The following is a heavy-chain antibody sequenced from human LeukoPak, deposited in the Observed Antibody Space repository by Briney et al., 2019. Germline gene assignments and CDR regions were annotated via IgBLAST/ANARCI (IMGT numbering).Heavy chain of an antibody. CDR3: ARANFLYCSSTTCLFDY. D-gene: IGHD2-2*01. CDR2: INPNDGDT. V-gene: IGHV1-2*02. Sequence: ASVKVSCKASGCTFTDYYMHWVRQAPGQGFEWMGWINPNDGDTNYARKFQGRVTMTRDTSISTAHMEVSRLRSDDTAVYYCARANFLYCSSTTCLFDYWGQGTLVTVSS. J-gene: IGHJ4*02. CDR1: GCTFTDYY.